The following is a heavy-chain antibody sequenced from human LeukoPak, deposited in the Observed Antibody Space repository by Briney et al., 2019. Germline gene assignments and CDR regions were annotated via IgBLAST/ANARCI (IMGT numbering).Heavy chain of an antibody. Sequence: PGGSLRLSCAASGFTFSNYAMSWVRQAPGKGLEWVSAISGSASSTYHADSVKGRFTISRDNSKNTLYLQMNSLRSDDTAVYYCARGVRIAVAGYIDCWGQGTLVTVSS. CDR3: ARGVRIAVAGYIDC. CDR2: ISGSASST. V-gene: IGHV3-23*01. J-gene: IGHJ4*02. D-gene: IGHD6-19*01. CDR1: GFTFSNYA.